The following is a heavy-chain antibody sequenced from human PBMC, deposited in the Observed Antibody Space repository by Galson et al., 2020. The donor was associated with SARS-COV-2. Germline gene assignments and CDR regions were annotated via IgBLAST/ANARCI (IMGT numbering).Heavy chain of an antibody. V-gene: IGHV2-70*01. Sequence: VSGPTLVKPRQTLTLTCTFSGFSLTTNGMCVTWIRQPPGKALEWLAHIDWDDNKYYSPSVKTRLTISKGTSTNQVSLIMTNMDPLDTATYYCARTVGYCSGSSCHPGVYYYYYMDVWGKGTTVTV. CDR1: GFSLTTNGMC. CDR3: ARTVGYCSGSSCHPGVYYYYYMDV. CDR2: IDWDDNK. J-gene: IGHJ6*03. D-gene: IGHD2-2*01.